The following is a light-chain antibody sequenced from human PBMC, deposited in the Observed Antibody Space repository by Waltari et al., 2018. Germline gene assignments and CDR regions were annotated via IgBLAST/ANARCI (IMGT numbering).Light chain of an antibody. Sequence: DIVMAQSPDSLAVSLGETATINCRSSQSVFYSSNNKNSLAWYQQKPGQPPKLLIYWASSRESGVPDRFSGSGSGTDFTLTISSLQAEDVAVYFCQQYYTPPFTFGQGTKLEIK. V-gene: IGKV4-1*01. CDR1: QSVFYSSNNKNS. J-gene: IGKJ2*01. CDR3: QQYYTPPFT. CDR2: WAS.